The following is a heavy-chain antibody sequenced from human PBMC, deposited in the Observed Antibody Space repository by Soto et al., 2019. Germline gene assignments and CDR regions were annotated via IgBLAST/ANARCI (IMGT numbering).Heavy chain of an antibody. J-gene: IGHJ1*01. CDR2: ISVYNGVT. V-gene: IGHV1-18*04. Sequence: ASVKVSCKASGYTFTSYGISWVRQAPGQGLEWLGWISVYNGVTTYAQKLQGRVSMTTDTSTNTAYMELRSLRSDDTAVYFCARNRGGSGTLHHWGQGTLVTVSS. D-gene: IGHD6-25*01. CDR1: GYTFTSYG. CDR3: ARNRGGSGTLHH.